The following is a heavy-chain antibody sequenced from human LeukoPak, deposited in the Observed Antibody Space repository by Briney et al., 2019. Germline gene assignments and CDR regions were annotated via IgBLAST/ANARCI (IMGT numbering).Heavy chain of an antibody. Sequence: GGSLRLSCAASGFTVSSNYMSWVRQAPGKGLEWVSVIYSGGSTYYADSAKGRFTISRHNSKNTLYLQMNSLRAEDTAVYYCASDGAYCGGDCYDYWGQGTLVTVSS. CDR2: IYSGGST. D-gene: IGHD2-21*02. J-gene: IGHJ4*02. CDR1: GFTVSSNY. CDR3: ASDGAYCGGDCYDY. V-gene: IGHV3-53*04.